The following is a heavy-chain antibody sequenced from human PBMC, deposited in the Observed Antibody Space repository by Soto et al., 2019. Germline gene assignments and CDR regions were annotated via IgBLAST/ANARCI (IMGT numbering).Heavy chain of an antibody. CDR2: IWYDGSNK. CDR3: ARDLRRYCTNGVCYTWDI. Sequence: GSLRLSCAASGFTFSSYGMHWVRQAPGKGLEWVAVIWYDGSNKYYADSVKGRFTISRDNSKNTLYLQMNSLRAEDTAVYYCARDLRRYCTNGVCYTWDIWGQGTMVTVSS. CDR1: GFTFSSYG. D-gene: IGHD2-8*01. J-gene: IGHJ3*02. V-gene: IGHV3-33*01.